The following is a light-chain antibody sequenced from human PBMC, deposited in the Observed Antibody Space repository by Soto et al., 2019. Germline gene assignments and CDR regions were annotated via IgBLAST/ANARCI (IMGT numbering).Light chain of an antibody. CDR1: QSVSSSY. V-gene: IGKV3-20*01. Sequence: VLTDSLGTRTISTGKRATLSCRASQSVSSSYLAWYQQKPGQAHRLLIYGASSRATGIPDRFSGSGSGTDFTLTISILEPEDFAVYYCQEYGSLPPDFGPVTKVDI. CDR2: GAS. J-gene: IGKJ3*01. CDR3: QEYGSLPPD.